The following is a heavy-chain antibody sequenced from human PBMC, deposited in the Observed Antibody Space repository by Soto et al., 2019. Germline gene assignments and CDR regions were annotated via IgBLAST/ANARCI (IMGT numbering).Heavy chain of an antibody. CDR1: GGSFSGYY. CDR2: INHSGST. D-gene: IGHD4-17*01. V-gene: IGHV4-34*01. J-gene: IGHJ5*02. Sequence: SETLSLTCAVYGGSFSGYYWSWIRQPPGKGLEWIGEINHSGSTNYNPSLKSRVTISVDTSKNQFSLKLSSVTAADTAVYYCARGLHNGVFLRYWFDPWGQGTLVTVSS. CDR3: ARGLHNGVFLRYWFDP.